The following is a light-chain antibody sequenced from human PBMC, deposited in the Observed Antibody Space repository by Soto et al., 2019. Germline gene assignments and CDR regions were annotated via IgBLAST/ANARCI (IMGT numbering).Light chain of an antibody. J-gene: IGKJ4*01. CDR1: RSVGSN. Sequence: ETVMTQSPDTLFVSPGERATLSCRASRSVGSNVAWYQQTPGQAPRLLIYGASTRATGIPARFSGTGSGTDFTLTISSLQSEDFAVYYCQQYDDWPPLTFGGGTKVDIK. CDR2: GAS. CDR3: QQYDDWPPLT. V-gene: IGKV3-15*01.